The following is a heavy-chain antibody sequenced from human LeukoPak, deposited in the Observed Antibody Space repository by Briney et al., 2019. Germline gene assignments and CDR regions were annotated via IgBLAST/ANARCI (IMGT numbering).Heavy chain of an antibody. Sequence: SQTLSLTCAISGDSVSSNSAAWNWIRQSPSRGLEWLGRTYYRSKWYNDYAVSVKSRITINPDTSKNQFSLQLNSVTPEDTAVYYCARDGSKGRSSSWYEGFDPWAREPWSPSPQ. CDR3: ARDGSKGRSSSWYEGFDP. CDR2: TYYRSKWYN. D-gene: IGHD6-13*01. CDR1: GDSVSSNSAA. V-gene: IGHV6-1*01. J-gene: IGHJ5*02.